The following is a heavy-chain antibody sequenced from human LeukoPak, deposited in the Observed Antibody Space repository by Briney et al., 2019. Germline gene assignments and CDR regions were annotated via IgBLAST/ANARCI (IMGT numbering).Heavy chain of an antibody. V-gene: IGHV5-51*01. CDR3: ARRQGCSSSSCPPDY. D-gene: IGHD2-2*01. CDR1: GYSFTTYW. Sequence: GESLKISCRGSGYSFTTYWIGWVRQMPGKGLEWMGIIYPGDSDTRYTPSFQGQVTMSADKSTNTAYLQWSSLRASDTAMYYCARRQGCSSSSCPPDYWGQGTLATVSP. CDR2: IYPGDSDT. J-gene: IGHJ4*02.